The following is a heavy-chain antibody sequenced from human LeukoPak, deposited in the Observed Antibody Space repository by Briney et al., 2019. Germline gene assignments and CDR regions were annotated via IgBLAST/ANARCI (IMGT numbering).Heavy chain of an antibody. Sequence: ASVKVSCKASGYTFTSYGISWVRQAPGQGLEWMGIINPSGGSTSYAQKFQGRVTMTRDTSTSTVYMELSSLRSEDTAVYYCARDSQYYYDSSGYDVPPKDDAFDIWGQGTMVTVSS. CDR2: INPSGGST. V-gene: IGHV1-46*01. CDR1: GYTFTSYG. J-gene: IGHJ3*02. D-gene: IGHD3-22*01. CDR3: ARDSQYYYDSSGYDVPPKDDAFDI.